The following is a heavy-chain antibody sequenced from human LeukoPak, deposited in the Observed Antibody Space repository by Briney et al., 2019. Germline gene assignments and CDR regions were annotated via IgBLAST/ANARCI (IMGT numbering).Heavy chain of an antibody. J-gene: IGHJ5*02. Sequence: ASVKVSCKASGYTFTGYYMHWVRQAPGQGLEWMGWINPNSGGTNYAQKFQGRVTMTRDTSISTAYMELSRLRSDDTAVYYCARDRAAHPDLQWFDPWGGGTLVTDSS. CDR2: INPNSGGT. D-gene: IGHD6-6*01. CDR1: GYTFTGYY. CDR3: ARDRAAHPDLQWFDP. V-gene: IGHV1-2*02.